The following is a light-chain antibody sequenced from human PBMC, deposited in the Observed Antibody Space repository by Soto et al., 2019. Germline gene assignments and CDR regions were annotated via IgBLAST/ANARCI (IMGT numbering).Light chain of an antibody. CDR1: QSVSRN. Sequence: EIVMTPSPATLSVSPVERATLSCRASQSVSRNLAWYQQRPGQAPRLLIYGASTRATGIPARFSGSGSGTEFTLTINSLQSEDFAVYYCQQSNYWPWTFGQGTKVDIK. CDR3: QQSNYWPWT. CDR2: GAS. J-gene: IGKJ1*01. V-gene: IGKV3-15*01.